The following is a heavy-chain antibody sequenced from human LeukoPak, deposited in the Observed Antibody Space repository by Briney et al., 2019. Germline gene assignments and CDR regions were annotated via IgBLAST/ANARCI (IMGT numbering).Heavy chain of an antibody. V-gene: IGHV1-2*02. J-gene: IGHJ5*02. CDR1: GYTFTGYY. Sequence: GASVKVSCKASGYTFTGYYMHWVRQAPGQGLEWMGWINPNSGGTNYAQKFQGRVTMTRDTSISTAYMELSRLRSDDTAVYYCARGSDDFWSGYRYNWFDPWGQGTLVTVSS. CDR3: ARGSDDFWSGYRYNWFDP. D-gene: IGHD3-3*01. CDR2: INPNSGGT.